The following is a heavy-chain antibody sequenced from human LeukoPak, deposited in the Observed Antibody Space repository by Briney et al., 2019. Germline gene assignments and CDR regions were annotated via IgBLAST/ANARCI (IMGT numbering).Heavy chain of an antibody. Sequence: GGSLRLSCAASGFTFSSYGMTWVRQAPGKGLEWVSAISSSSSYIYYSDSVKGRFTISRDNAKNSLYLQMNSLKADDTAVYYCTRGAGTGWRFDSWGQGTLVTVSS. CDR3: TRGAGTGWRFDS. J-gene: IGHJ4*02. CDR1: GFTFSSYG. CDR2: ISSSSSYI. D-gene: IGHD6-19*01. V-gene: IGHV3-21*01.